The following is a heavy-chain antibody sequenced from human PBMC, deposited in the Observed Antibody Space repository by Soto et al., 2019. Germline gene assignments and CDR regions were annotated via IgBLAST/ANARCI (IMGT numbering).Heavy chain of an antibody. CDR2: MNPYNGNA. CDR1: GYTFITYA. CDR3: ARRKERSGPHYFDS. V-gene: IGHV1-8*01. D-gene: IGHD1-1*01. J-gene: IGHJ4*02. Sequence: ASVKVSCKASGYTFITYASNWARQAPGQGLEWMGWMNPYNGNAGYAQKFQGRVTMTRNTSISTAYMELTSLKSNDTAVYFCARRKERSGPHYFDSWGQGTLVTVSS.